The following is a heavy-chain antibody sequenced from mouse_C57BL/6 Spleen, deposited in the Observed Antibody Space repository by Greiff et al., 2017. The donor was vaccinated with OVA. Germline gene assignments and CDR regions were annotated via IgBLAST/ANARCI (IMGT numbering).Heavy chain of an antibody. V-gene: IGHV5-17*01. CDR1: GFTFSDYG. CDR3: ARGAFITKVVGAMDY. J-gene: IGHJ4*01. CDR2: ISSGSSTI. D-gene: IGHD1-1*01. Sequence: EVMLVESGGGLVKPGGSLKLSCAASGFTFSDYGMHWVRQAPEKGLEWVAYISSGSSTIYYADTVKGRFTISRDNAKNTLFLQMTSLRSEDTAMYYCARGAFITKVVGAMDYWGQGTSVTVSS.